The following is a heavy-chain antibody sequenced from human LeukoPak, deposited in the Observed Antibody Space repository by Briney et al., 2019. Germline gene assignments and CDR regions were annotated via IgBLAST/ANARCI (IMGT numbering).Heavy chain of an antibody. V-gene: IGHV4-59*12. CDR1: GGSISSYY. Sequence: KPSETLSLTCTVSGGSISSYYWSWIRQPPGKGLEWIGYIYYSGSTNYNPSLKSRVTISVDTSKNQFSLKLSSVTAADTAVYYCARVRLGGSYYSPNYYYYYMDVWGKGTTVTVSS. J-gene: IGHJ6*03. CDR3: ARVRLGGSYYSPNYYYYYMDV. CDR2: IYYSGST. D-gene: IGHD1-26*01.